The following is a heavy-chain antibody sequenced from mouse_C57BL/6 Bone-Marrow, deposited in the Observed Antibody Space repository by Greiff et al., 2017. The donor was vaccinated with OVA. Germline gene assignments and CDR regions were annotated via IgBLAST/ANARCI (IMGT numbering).Heavy chain of an antibody. V-gene: IGHV1-15*01. J-gene: IGHJ2*01. CDR3: TPYGYYLDY. Sequence: VQLQQSGAELVRPGASVTLSCKASGYTFTDYEMHWVKQTPVHGLEWIGAIDPETGGTAYNQKFKGKAILTADKSSSTAYMELRSLTSEDSAVYYCTPYGYYLDYWGQGTTLTVSS. D-gene: IGHD2-2*01. CDR1: GYTFTDYE. CDR2: IDPETGGT.